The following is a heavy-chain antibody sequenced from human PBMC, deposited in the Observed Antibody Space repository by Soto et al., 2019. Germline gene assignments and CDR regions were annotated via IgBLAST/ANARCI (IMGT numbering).Heavy chain of an antibody. CDR3: ARDRYSYAW. CDR2: IYYSGST. Sequence: PSETLSLTCTVSGGSISSYYWSWIRQPPGKGLEWIGYIYYSGSTNYNPSLKSRVTISVDTSKNQFSLKLSSVTAADTAVYYCARDRYSYAWWGQGTLVTVSS. D-gene: IGHD5-18*01. V-gene: IGHV4-59*01. CDR1: GGSISSYY. J-gene: IGHJ4*02.